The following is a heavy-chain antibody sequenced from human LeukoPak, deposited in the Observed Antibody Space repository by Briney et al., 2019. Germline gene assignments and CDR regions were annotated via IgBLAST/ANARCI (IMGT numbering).Heavy chain of an antibody. CDR1: GFTFNSYW. CDR2: INSDGDSR. J-gene: IGHJ3*02. CDR3: AREVGNAFDI. V-gene: IGHV3-74*01. Sequence: GGSLRLSCASSGFTFNSYWMHWVRQAPGKGLVWVSRINSDGDSRVYADSVKGRFAISRDNAKNSLYLQMNSLRAEDTAVYYCAREVGNAFDIWGQGTMVTVSS. D-gene: IGHD3-10*01.